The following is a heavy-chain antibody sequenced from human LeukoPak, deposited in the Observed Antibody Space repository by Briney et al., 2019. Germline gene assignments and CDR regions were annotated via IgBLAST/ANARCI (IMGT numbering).Heavy chain of an antibody. V-gene: IGHV4-38-2*02. CDR3: ARAQRGYYYMDV. D-gene: IGHD3-10*01. CDR2: IYHSGST. Sequence: SETLSLTCTVSGYSISSGYYWGWIRQPPGKGLEWIGSIYHSGSTYYNPSLKSRVTISVDTSKNQFSLKLSSVTAADTAVYYCARAQRGYYYMDVWGKGTTVTISS. J-gene: IGHJ6*03. CDR1: GYSISSGYY.